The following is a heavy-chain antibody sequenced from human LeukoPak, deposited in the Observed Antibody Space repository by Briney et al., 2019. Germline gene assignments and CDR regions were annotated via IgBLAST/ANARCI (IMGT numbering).Heavy chain of an antibody. V-gene: IGHV3-43D*03. D-gene: IGHD6-13*01. J-gene: IGHJ4*02. Sequence: GGSLRLSCAASGFTFDDYAMHWVRRAPGKGLEWDSLISWDGDSTYYADSVKGRFTISRDNSKNSLYLHMNSLRAEDTALYYCAKGTSSWHEFDYWGQGTLVTVSS. CDR2: ISWDGDST. CDR3: AKGTSSWHEFDY. CDR1: GFTFDDYA.